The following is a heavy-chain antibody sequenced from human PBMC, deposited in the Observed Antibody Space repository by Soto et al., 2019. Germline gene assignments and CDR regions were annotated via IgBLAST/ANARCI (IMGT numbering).Heavy chain of an antibody. CDR3: AYIRGAGAYYYYPMDV. V-gene: IGHV2-70*12. CDR1: GFSLTTPGMC. Sequence: SGPTLVNPRQTLTLTCTFSGFSLTTPGMCVSWIRQPPGKALEWLAVIDWDDDKYYSTSLKTRLSISMDTSKNQVVLEMTNVAPVDTATYYCAYIRGAGAYYYYPMDVWGQGTTVTVSS. J-gene: IGHJ6*02. CDR2: IDWDDDK. D-gene: IGHD3-10*01.